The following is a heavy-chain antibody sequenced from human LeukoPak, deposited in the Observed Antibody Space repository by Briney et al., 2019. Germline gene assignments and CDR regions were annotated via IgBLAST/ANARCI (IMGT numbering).Heavy chain of an antibody. CDR2: IIPIFGTA. CDR3: ARVEGGYSYGYYVY. CDR1: GGTFSSYA. V-gene: IGHV1-69*06. Sequence: GASVKVSCKASGGTFSSYAISWVRQAPGQGLEWMGGIIPIFGTANYAQKFQGRVTITADKSTSTAYMELSSLRSEDTAVYYCARVEGGYSYGYYVYWGQGTLVTVSS. J-gene: IGHJ4*02. D-gene: IGHD5-18*01.